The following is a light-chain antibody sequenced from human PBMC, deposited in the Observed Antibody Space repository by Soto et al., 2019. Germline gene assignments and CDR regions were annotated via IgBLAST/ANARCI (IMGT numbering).Light chain of an antibody. V-gene: IGKV3-15*01. Sequence: EIVMTQSPATLSVFPGERATLSCRASQSISSNLAWYQQKPGQAPRLLIYGASTRATGIPARFSGSGSGTEFTLTISSLQSEDFAVYYCQQYNKWPPMYTFGQGTKLEIK. CDR2: GAS. CDR3: QQYNKWPPMYT. CDR1: QSISSN. J-gene: IGKJ2*01.